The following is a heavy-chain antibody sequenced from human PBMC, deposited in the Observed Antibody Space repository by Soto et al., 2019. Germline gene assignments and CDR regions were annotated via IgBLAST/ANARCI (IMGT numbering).Heavy chain of an antibody. V-gene: IGHV4-34*01. J-gene: IGHJ6*03. CDR2: INHSGSA. CDR3: ARVSGGDYYYYYMDV. Sequence: QVQLQQWGAGLLKPSETLSLTCAVYGGSFSGYYWSWIRQPPGKGLGWIGEINHSGSANYNPSLKSRVTISVDTSKNQFSLKLSSVTAADTAVYYCARVSGGDYYYYYMDVWGKGTTVTVSS. CDR1: GGSFSGYY. D-gene: IGHD3-10*01.